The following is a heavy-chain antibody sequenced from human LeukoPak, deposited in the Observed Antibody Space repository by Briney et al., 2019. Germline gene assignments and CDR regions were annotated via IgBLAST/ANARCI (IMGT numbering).Heavy chain of an antibody. D-gene: IGHD6-19*01. CDR3: ARIDRAVAGTIDY. V-gene: IGHV4-59*08. J-gene: IGHJ4*02. CDR1: GGSISGYY. CDR2: IYYSGST. Sequence: SETLSLTCTVSGGSISGYYLSWIRQPPGKGLEWIGYIYYSGSTNYNPSLKSRVTMSVDTSKNQFSLKLSSVTAADTAVYYCARIDRAVAGTIDYWGQGTLVTVSS.